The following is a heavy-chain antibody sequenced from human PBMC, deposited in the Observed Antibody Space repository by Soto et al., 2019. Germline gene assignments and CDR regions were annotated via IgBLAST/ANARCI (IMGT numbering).Heavy chain of an antibody. V-gene: IGHV3-30*18. J-gene: IGHJ4*02. Sequence: GGSLRLSCAASGFTFSSYGMHWVRQAPGKGLEWVAVISYDGSNKYYADSVKGRFTISRDNSKNTLYLQMNSLRAEDTAVYYCAKDHYPQRQLVHGYYFDYWGQGTLVTVSS. CDR2: ISYDGSNK. D-gene: IGHD6-13*01. CDR1: GFTFSSYG. CDR3: AKDHYPQRQLVHGYYFDY.